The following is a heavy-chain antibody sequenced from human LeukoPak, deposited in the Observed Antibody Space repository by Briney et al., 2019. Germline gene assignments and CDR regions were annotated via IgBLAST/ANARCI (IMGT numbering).Heavy chain of an antibody. CDR3: ASSLGLRFLEWLLYCDY. Sequence: SETLSLTCTVSGGSISSSSYYWGWIRQPPGKGLEWIGSIYYSGSTYYNPSLKSRVTISVDTSENQFSLKLSSVTAADTAVYYCASSLGLRFLEWLLYCDYWGQGTLVTVSS. CDR2: IYYSGST. CDR1: GGSISSSSYY. D-gene: IGHD3-3*01. V-gene: IGHV4-39*01. J-gene: IGHJ4*02.